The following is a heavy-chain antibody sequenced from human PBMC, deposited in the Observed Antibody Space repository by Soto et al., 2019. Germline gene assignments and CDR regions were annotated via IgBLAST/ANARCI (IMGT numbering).Heavy chain of an antibody. V-gene: IGHV4-31*03. Sequence: QVQLQQSGPGLVKPSQTLSLTCTVSGVTVSSGAYYWSWIRQHPGKVLEWIGNSYYNGSTYYSPSLQSRVAISLDTSKNQFSLRLSSVTAADTAVYYCARYRFSGSKWSKFDYWGQGTLVSVSS. CDR2: SYYNGST. D-gene: IGHD1-26*01. CDR3: ARYRFSGSKWSKFDY. CDR1: GVTVSSGAYY. J-gene: IGHJ4*02.